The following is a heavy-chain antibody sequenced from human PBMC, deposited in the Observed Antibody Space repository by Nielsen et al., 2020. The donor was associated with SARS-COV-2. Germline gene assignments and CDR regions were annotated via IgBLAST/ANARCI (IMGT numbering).Heavy chain of an antibody. J-gene: IGHJ4*02. CDR3: ARGKRTELGYCSSTSCYNFHY. CDR1: GGTFSSYA. Sequence: SVKVSCKASGGTFSSYAISWVRQAPGQGLEWMGGIIPIFGTANYAQKFQGRVTITADESTSTAYMELSSLRSEDTAVYYCARGKRTELGYCSSTSCYNFHYWGQGTLVTVSS. V-gene: IGHV1-69*13. D-gene: IGHD2-2*02. CDR2: IIPIFGTA.